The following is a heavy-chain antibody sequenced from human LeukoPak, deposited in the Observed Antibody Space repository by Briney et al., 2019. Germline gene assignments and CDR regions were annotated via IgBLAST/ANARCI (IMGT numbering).Heavy chain of an antibody. J-gene: IGHJ5*02. D-gene: IGHD2-2*01. CDR2: IYHSGTT. V-gene: IGHV4-38-2*01. CDR3: ARFESTSGRGFDP. CDR1: GYSISSGYY. Sequence: SETLSLTCAVSGYSISSGYYWGWIRQPPGKGLERIGTIYHSGTTYYNPSLKSRVTISLDTSKNQFSLNLRSVTAADTAVYYCARFESTSGRGFDPWGQGTLVTVSS.